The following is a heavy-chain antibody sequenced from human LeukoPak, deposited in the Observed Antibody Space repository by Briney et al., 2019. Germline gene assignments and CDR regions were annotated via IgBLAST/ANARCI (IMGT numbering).Heavy chain of an antibody. CDR3: ARGYDFWSGTRRMDV. V-gene: IGHV3-21*06. J-gene: IGHJ6*02. Sequence: GGSLRLSCAASGFSFSNYAMNWVRQAPGKGLEWVSSIDGSSSHIYYADSVKGRFTISRDDAKSALYLQMNSLRVEDTALYYCARGYDFWSGTRRMDVWGQGTTVTVFS. CDR2: IDGSSSHI. D-gene: IGHD3-3*01. CDR1: GFSFSNYA.